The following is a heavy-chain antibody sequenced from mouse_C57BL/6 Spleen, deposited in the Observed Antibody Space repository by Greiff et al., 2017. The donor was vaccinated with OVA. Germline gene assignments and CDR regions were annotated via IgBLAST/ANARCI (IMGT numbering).Heavy chain of an antibody. CDR2: INPNNGGT. J-gene: IGHJ2*01. D-gene: IGHD2-1*01. CDR1: GYTFTDYN. CDR3: ARERDGNYLDY. V-gene: IGHV1-18*01. Sequence: EVKLVESGPELVKPGASVKIPCKASGYTFTDYNMDWVKQSHGKSLEWIGDINPNNGGTIYNQKFKGKATLTVDKSSSTAYMELRSLTSEDTAVYYCARERDGNYLDYWGQGTTLTVSS.